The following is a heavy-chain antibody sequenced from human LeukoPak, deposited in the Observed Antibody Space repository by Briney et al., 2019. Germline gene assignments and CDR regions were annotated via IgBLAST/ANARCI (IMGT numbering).Heavy chain of an antibody. CDR2: ISPADSDT. V-gene: IGHV5-51*01. CDR3: ARHPRGP. Sequence: KPGESLKISCKGSGYSFTSYWIGWVRQIPGKGLEWMGIISPADSDTRYSPSSQGQVSISADKSITTAYLQWNSLKTSDTAIYYCARHPRGPWGQGTLVTVSS. CDR1: GYSFTSYW. J-gene: IGHJ5*02. D-gene: IGHD3-10*01.